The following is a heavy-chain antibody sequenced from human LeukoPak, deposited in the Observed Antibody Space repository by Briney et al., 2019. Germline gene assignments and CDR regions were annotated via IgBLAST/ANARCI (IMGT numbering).Heavy chain of an antibody. D-gene: IGHD2-15*01. Sequence: SETLSLTCSVSGGSVSVYYWSWFRQPPGKGLEWIGNVYYTERADYNPSLKSRVTISVDTSKNQFSLKLSSVTAADTAVYYCAGTPNWFDPWGQGTLVTVSS. V-gene: IGHV4-59*02. CDR1: GGSVSVYY. CDR3: AGTPNWFDP. J-gene: IGHJ5*02. CDR2: VYYTERA.